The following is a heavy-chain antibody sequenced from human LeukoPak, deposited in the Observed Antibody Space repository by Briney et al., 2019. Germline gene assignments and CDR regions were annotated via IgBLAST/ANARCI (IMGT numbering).Heavy chain of an antibody. Sequence: ASVKVSCKASGYTFTSYGISWVRQAPGQGLEWMGWISVNNGNTNYVQKFQDRFTMTTDTSTSTAYMELRSLRSDDTAVYYCARDSSDDYWGQGTLVTVSS. CDR2: ISVNNGNT. CDR3: ARDSSDDY. CDR1: GYTFTSYG. J-gene: IGHJ4*02. V-gene: IGHV1-18*01.